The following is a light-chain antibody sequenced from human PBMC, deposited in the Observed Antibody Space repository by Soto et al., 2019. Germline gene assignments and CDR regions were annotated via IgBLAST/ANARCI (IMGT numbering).Light chain of an antibody. J-gene: IGKJ4*01. V-gene: IGKV3D-15*01. CDR3: QQYNYWPLS. CDR1: QSISRY. CDR2: GAS. Sequence: IVLTQSPGTLSLSPGERTTLSCRASQSISRYLAWYQQKPGQGPRLLIYGASSRATGTPDRFSGSGSGTDFTLTISSLQSEDFVVYYCQQYNYWPLSFGGGTKV.